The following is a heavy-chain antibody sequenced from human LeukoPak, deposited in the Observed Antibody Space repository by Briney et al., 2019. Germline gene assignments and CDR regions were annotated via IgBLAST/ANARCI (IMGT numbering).Heavy chain of an antibody. CDR1: GFTFNRFY. D-gene: IGHD3-10*01. CDR2: ISYDGSNK. Sequence: GGSLRLSCSASGFTFNRFYLHWVRQAPGKGLEWVAVISYDGSNKYYADSVKGRFTISRDNSKNTLYLQMNSLRAEDTAVYYCARGPSGSYDYYYYGMDVWGQGTTVTVSS. V-gene: IGHV3-30-3*01. CDR3: ARGPSGSYDYYYYGMDV. J-gene: IGHJ6*02.